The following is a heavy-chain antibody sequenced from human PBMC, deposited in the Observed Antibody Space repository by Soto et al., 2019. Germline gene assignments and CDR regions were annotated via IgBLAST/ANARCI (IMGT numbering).Heavy chain of an antibody. D-gene: IGHD6-13*01. CDR1: GGSISSGGYY. V-gene: IGHV4-31*03. Sequence: LSLTCTVSGGSISSGGYYWSWIRQHPGKGLEWIGYIYYSGSTYYNPSLKSRVTISVDTSKNQFSLKLSSVTAADTAVYYCARGSSSSWSYFDYWGQGTLVTVSS. CDR3: ARGSSSSWSYFDY. CDR2: IYYSGST. J-gene: IGHJ4*02.